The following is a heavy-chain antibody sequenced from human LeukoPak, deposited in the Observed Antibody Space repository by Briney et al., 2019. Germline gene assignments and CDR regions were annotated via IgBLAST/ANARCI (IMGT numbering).Heavy chain of an antibody. V-gene: IGHV3-23*01. J-gene: IGHJ2*01. CDR3: AKAVAGYWYFDL. CDR1: GFTFSNYA. Sequence: PGGSLRLSCVASGFTFSNYAVTWVRQAPGKGLEWVSDISGSGGITYYTDSVRGRLTISRDNSLNTLYLQMNSLRAEDTAVYYCAKAVAGYWYFDLWGRGTLLTVSS. D-gene: IGHD6-19*01. CDR2: ISGSGGIT.